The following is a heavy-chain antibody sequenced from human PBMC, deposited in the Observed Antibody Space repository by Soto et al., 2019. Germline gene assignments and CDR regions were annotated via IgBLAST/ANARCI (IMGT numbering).Heavy chain of an antibody. V-gene: IGHV3-30*18. CDR1: GFPFGDFG. J-gene: IGHJ4*02. D-gene: IGHD2-2*02. Sequence: PGGSLRLSCAASGFPFGDFGMHWLRQAPGKGLEWEAVISQDGSDKFYADSVKARFTTSRDTSKNTLYLQMSGLRGEDTAVYYCAKSPDLCGSSANCYRYYFDYWGQGTLVTASS. CDR3: AKSPDLCGSSANCYRYYFDY. CDR2: ISQDGSDK.